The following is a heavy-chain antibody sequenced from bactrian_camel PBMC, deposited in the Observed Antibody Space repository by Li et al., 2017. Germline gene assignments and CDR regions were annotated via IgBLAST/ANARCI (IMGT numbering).Heavy chain of an antibody. CDR1: GDVDTDSC. D-gene: IGHD3*01. V-gene: IGHV3S54*01. J-gene: IGHJ4*01. Sequence: VQLVESGGGSVQPGGSLRLSCAISGDVDTDSCMAWFRKVPEKEREAVAAFKAGGGTPLYADSVKGRFTMSQENPKNTVYLHMTNLKREDTAVYYCAATRSFFPLKDCNKSFGYWGQGTQVTVS. CDR2: FKAGGGTP. CDR3: AATRSFFPLKDCNKSFGY.